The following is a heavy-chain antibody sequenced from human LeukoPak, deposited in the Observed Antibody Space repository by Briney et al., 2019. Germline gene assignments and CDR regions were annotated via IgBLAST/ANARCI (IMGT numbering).Heavy chain of an antibody. J-gene: IGHJ4*02. D-gene: IGHD3-22*01. V-gene: IGHV1-69*13. CDR2: IIPIFGTA. CDR1: GGTFSSYA. CDR3: AGYYYDSSGYMQS. Sequence: ASVKVSCKASGGTFSSYAISWVRQAPGQGLEWMGGIIPIFGTANYAQKFQGRVTITAGESTSTAYMELSSLRSEDTAVYYCAGYYYDSSGYMQSWGQGTLVTVSS.